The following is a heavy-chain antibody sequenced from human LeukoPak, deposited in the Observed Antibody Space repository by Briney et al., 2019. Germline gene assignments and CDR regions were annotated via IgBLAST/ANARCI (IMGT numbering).Heavy chain of an antibody. CDR3: AKGSNWNYLYYFDY. Sequence: GGSLRLSCAASGFTFSNYAMSWVRQAPGKGLEWVSSASSTGGTTYYADSVKGRFTISRDNSKNMLYLQMNSLRAEDTAVYYCAKGSNWNYLYYFDYWGQETLVTVSS. D-gene: IGHD1-7*01. CDR1: GFTFSNYA. V-gene: IGHV3-23*01. CDR2: ASSTGGTT. J-gene: IGHJ4*02.